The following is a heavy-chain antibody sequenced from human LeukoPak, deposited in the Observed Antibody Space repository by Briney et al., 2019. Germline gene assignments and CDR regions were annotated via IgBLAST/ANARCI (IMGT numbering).Heavy chain of an antibody. D-gene: IGHD5-18*01. Sequence: SETLSLTCTVSGGSISSGDYYWSWIRQPPGKGLEWIGFIYYSGSTNYNPSLKSRVTISVDTSKNQFSLKLSSVTAADTAVYYCARGGYSYGYRIFDYWGQGTLVTVSS. V-gene: IGHV4-61*08. CDR1: GGSISSGDYY. J-gene: IGHJ4*02. CDR3: ARGGYSYGYRIFDY. CDR2: IYYSGST.